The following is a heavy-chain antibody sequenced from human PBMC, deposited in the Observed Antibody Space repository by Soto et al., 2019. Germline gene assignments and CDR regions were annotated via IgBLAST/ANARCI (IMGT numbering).Heavy chain of an antibody. D-gene: IGHD1-7*01. CDR3: ARGLLTTSDWNYFRYYYYYGMDV. J-gene: IGHJ6*02. CDR2: IYYSGST. Sequence: PETLSLTCTVSGGSISSYYWSWIRQPPGKGLEWIGYIYYSGSTNYNPSLKSRVTISVDTSKNQFSLKLSSVTAADTAVYYCARGLLTTSDWNYFRYYYYYGMDVWGQGTTVTVSS. V-gene: IGHV4-59*01. CDR1: GGSISSYY.